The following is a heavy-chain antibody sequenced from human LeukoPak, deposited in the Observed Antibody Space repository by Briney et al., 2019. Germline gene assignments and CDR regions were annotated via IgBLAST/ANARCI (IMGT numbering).Heavy chain of an antibody. D-gene: IGHD3-22*01. V-gene: IGHV3-11*04. CDR3: ARVKYDDSGYHGIFYYYYMDV. Sequence: GGSLRLSCAASGFTFSDYHMAWIRQPPGKGLEWVSYMSGGSYTIHYADSVKGRFTISRDNAESSLSLQMNSLRAEDTAVYYCARVKYDDSGYHGIFYYYYMDVWGKGTTVTVSS. CDR1: GFTFSDYH. CDR2: MSGGSYTI. J-gene: IGHJ6*03.